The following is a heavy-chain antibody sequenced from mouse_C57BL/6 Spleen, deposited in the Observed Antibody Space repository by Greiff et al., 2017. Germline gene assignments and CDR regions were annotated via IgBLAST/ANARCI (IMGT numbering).Heavy chain of an antibody. J-gene: IGHJ1*03. Sequence: EVQLVESGGGLVKPGGSLKLSCAASGFTFSSYAMSWVRQTPEKRLEWVATISDGGSYTDYPDNVKGRFTLSRDNAKNNLYLQMSHLKSEDTAMYYCARDLGYWYFDVWGTGTTVTVAS. CDR1: GFTFSSYA. CDR2: ISDGGSYT. D-gene: IGHD4-1*01. CDR3: ARDLGYWYFDV. V-gene: IGHV5-4*01.